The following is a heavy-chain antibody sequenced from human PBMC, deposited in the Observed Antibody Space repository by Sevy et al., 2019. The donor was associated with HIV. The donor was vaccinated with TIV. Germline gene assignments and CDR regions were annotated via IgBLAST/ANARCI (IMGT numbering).Heavy chain of an antibody. CDR3: AKDFGDLKNWFDP. V-gene: IGHV3-23*01. J-gene: IGHJ5*02. D-gene: IGHD4-17*01. Sequence: LRLSCAASGFTFSSYAMSWVRQAPGKGLEWVSSISSSGDGTYYADSVKGRFTTSRDNSNNALYLQMDSLRVEDTAVYYCAKDFGDLKNWFDPWGQGTLVTVSS. CDR2: ISSSGDGT. CDR1: GFTFSSYA.